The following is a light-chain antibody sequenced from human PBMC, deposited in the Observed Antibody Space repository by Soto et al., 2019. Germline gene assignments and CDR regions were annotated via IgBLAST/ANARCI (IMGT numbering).Light chain of an antibody. V-gene: IGKV4-1*01. CDR3: QQYYSTPVP. CDR1: QSILFSSNNKNY. J-gene: IGKJ4*01. CDR2: WAS. Sequence: DIVMTQSPDSLAVSLGERATINCKSSQSILFSSNNKNYLTWYQQKPGQPPKPLIYWASTRESGVPDRFSGSGSGTDFTLPISSLQAEDVAVYYCQQYYSTPVPFGGGTQV.